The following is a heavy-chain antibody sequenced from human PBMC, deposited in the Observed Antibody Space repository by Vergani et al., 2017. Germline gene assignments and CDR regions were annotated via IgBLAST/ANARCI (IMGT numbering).Heavy chain of an antibody. D-gene: IGHD5-18*01. J-gene: IGHJ3*02. V-gene: IGHV4-4*03. CDR2: IYHSGST. CDR1: GGSISDTHW. CDR3: ARFGLQLWRTFDI. Sequence: QVQLQESGPGLVKPPGTLSLTCAVSGGSISDTHWWSWVRQSPGKGLEWIGEIYHSGSTNYNPSLQSRVTISVDKSKSQFSLRLTSVTAADTAVYYCARFGLQLWRTFDIWGQGTMVTVSS.